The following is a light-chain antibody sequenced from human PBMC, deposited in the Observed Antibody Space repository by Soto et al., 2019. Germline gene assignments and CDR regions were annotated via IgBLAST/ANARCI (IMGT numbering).Light chain of an antibody. CDR3: QHYLTLTWT. CDR2: LAS. Sequence: DIQMTQSPSTLSASVGDRVTISCRASQSINNRLGWYQQKLGQAPKLLIYLASSLESGVPSRFSGSGSGTEFNLTISSLQPDDFATYYCQHYLTLTWTFGQGTKVEIK. V-gene: IGKV1-5*03. J-gene: IGKJ1*01. CDR1: QSINNR.